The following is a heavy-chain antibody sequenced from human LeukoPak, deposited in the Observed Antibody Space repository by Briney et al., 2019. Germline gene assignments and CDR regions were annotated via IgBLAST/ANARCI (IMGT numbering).Heavy chain of an antibody. CDR1: GFTFSNYG. CDR2: ISYDGSNK. Sequence: GGSLRLSCAASGFTFSNYGMHWVRQAPGKGLEWVAVISYDGSNKFYGDSVKGRFTISRDNSKNTLGLQMNSLRPEDTAVYYCARDGYSSSFDYWGQGTLVTVSS. D-gene: IGHD6-6*01. J-gene: IGHJ4*02. V-gene: IGHV3-30*03. CDR3: ARDGYSSSFDY.